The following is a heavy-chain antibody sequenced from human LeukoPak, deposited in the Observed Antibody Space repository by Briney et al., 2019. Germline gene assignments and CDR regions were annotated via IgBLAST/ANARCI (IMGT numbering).Heavy chain of an antibody. CDR1: GFTFSGYW. J-gene: IGHJ3*01. CDR2: INTDGSST. Sequence: GGSLRLSCAASGFTFSGYWMHWVRQAPGKGPVWVSRINTDGSSTTYADSVKGRFTISRDNAKNTLYLQMNSLRAEDTAVYYCASSNPGYTRGWSQGAFDVWGQGTMVTVSS. CDR3: ASSNPGYTRGWSQGAFDV. V-gene: IGHV3-74*01. D-gene: IGHD6-19*01.